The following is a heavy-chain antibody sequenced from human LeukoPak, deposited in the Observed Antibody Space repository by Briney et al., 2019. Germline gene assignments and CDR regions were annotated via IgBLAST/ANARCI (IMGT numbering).Heavy chain of an antibody. CDR2: ITGSGAST. Sequence: PGGSLRLSCAASGFTFSSYAMSSVRQAPGKGLEWVSSITGSGASTYYADSVKGRFTISRDNSKNTLYLQMNSLRAEDTAVYYCAKLDYYDSHWGQGTLVTVSS. J-gene: IGHJ4*02. CDR1: GFTFSSYA. V-gene: IGHV3-23*01. D-gene: IGHD3-22*01. CDR3: AKLDYYDSH.